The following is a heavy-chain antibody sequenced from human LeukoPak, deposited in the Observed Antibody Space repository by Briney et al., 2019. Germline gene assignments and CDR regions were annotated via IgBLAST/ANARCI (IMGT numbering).Heavy chain of an antibody. J-gene: IGHJ4*02. CDR3: ARDLIYGDYLHGQDY. CDR2: ISSSSSYI. CDR1: GFTFSNYS. D-gene: IGHD4-17*01. Sequence: GGSLRLSCAASGFTFSNYSMNWVRQAPGKGLEWVSSISSSSSYIYYADSVKGRFTISRDNAKNSLYLQMNSLRAEDTAVYYCARDLIYGDYLHGQDYWGQGTLVTVSS. V-gene: IGHV3-21*01.